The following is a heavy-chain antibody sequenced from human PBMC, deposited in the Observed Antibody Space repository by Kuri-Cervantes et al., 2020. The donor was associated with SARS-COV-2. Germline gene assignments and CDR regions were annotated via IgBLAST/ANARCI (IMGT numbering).Heavy chain of an antibody. J-gene: IGHJ5*02. CDR3: ARDPLQLWTLGWFDP. CDR1: CDSISLCY. CDR2: ISYDGHT. D-gene: IGHD5-18*01. V-gene: IGHV4-59*12. Sequence: ESLKISCTVSCDSISLCYWSWIRQPPGRGLEWIGFISYDGHTNYNPSLKSRVTISVDTPKNQFSLKLSSVTAADTAVYYCARDPLQLWTLGWFDPWGQGTLVTVSS.